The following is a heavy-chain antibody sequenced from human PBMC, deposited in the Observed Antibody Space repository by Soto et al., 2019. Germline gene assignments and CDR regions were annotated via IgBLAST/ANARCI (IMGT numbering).Heavy chain of an antibody. CDR1: GFTFNRYS. J-gene: IGHJ4*02. D-gene: IGHD1-1*01. CDR3: AKKRVAGPLERNCDY. CDR2: ISGSGLTT. Sequence: EVQLLESGGGLVQPGGSLRLSCAASGFTFNRYSMTWVRQAPGKGLEWVSVISGSGLTTYYADSVKGRFTISRDNSKNTLYLKMNSLSADYTAVYYWAKKRVAGPLERNCDYWGQGTLVTVSS. V-gene: IGHV3-23*01.